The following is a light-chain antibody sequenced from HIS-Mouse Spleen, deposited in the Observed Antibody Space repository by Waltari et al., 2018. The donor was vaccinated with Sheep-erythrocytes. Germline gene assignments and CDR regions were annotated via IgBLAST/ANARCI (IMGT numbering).Light chain of an antibody. V-gene: IGLV2-23*01. CDR2: EGS. Sequence: QSALTQPASVSGSPGQSITISCTGTSSDVGSYNLVSWYQQHTGKAPKLMIYEGSKRRSGVSNRFSGADTGNTVSLTISGLQAEDEADYYCCSYAGSSTLVFGGGTKLTVL. J-gene: IGLJ3*02. CDR1: SSDVGSYNL. CDR3: CSYAGSSTLV.